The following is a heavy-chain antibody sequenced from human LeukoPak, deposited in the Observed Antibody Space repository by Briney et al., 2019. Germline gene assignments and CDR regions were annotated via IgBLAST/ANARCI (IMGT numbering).Heavy chain of an antibody. J-gene: IGHJ4*02. V-gene: IGHV4-61*08. D-gene: IGHD2-2*01. CDR3: ARQGTITYAYFDY. CDR2: VFYSGNT. CDR1: GGSISSDGYS. Sequence: PSETLSLTCTVSGGSISSDGYSWNWIRQPPGKGLEWLGYVFYSGNTRYNPSLESRVTTSADTSKNQFSLRLTSVTAADTAVYYCARQGTITYAYFDYWSQGTLVTVSS.